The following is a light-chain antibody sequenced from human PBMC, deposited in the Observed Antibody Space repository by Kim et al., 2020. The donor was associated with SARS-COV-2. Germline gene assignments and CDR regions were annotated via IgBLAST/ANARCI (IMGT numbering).Light chain of an antibody. V-gene: IGKV3-15*01. CDR2: AVS. CDR1: QSVSSK. J-gene: IGKJ1*01. CDR3: QQYNYFKT. Sequence: SVSPGERATLTCRASQSVSSKLSWYQQKPGQAPRLLIYAVSTRATGTPARFSGSGYGTEFTLTISSVQSEDFGVYYCQQYNYFKTFGQGTKVDIK.